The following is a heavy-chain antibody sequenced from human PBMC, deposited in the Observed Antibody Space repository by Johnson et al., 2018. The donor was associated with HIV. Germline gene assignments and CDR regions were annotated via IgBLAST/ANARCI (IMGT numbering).Heavy chain of an antibody. CDR2: IRTSGSTI. V-gene: IGHV3-48*01. CDR1: GFTFSSYA. Sequence: EVQLVESGGGLVQPGGSLRLSCAASGFTFSSYAMSWVRQAPGKGLEWVSYIRTSGSTIYYADSVKGRFTISRDNSKNTLYLQMNSLRAEDTAVYYCARGKGAAAAEAFDIWGQGTMVTVSS. D-gene: IGHD6-13*01. J-gene: IGHJ3*02. CDR3: ARGKGAAAAEAFDI.